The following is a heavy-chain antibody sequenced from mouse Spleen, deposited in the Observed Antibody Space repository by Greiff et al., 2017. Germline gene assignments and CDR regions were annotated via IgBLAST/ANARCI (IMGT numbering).Heavy chain of an antibody. D-gene: IGHD2-4*01. CDR3: ARGYDYLDVPYAMDY. Sequence: EVMLVESGGGLVKPGGSLKLSCAASGFTFSDYYMYWVRQTPEKRLEWVATISDGGSYTYYPDSVKGRFTISRDNAKNNLYLQMSSLKSEDTAMYYCARGYDYLDVPYAMDYWGQGTSVTVSS. J-gene: IGHJ4*01. CDR1: GFTFSDYY. CDR2: ISDGGSYT. V-gene: IGHV5-4*02.